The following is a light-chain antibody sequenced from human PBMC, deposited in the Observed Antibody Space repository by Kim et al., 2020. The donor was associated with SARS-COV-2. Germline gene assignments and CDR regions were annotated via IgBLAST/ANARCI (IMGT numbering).Light chain of an antibody. Sequence: EIVMTQSPATLSVSPGERATLSCRASQSVSGYLFWYQQKPGESTRLLIYGASTRAIGIPARFSGSGSGTEFTLTISSLQSEDFAVYYCQQYNDWPYTFGQGTELE. CDR1: QSVSGY. CDR3: QQYNDWPYT. J-gene: IGKJ2*01. V-gene: IGKV3-15*01. CDR2: GAS.